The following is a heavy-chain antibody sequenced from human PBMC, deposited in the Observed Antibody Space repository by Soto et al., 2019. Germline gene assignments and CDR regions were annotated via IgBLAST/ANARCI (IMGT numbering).Heavy chain of an antibody. Sequence: QVQLVQSGAEVKKPGASVKVSCKASGYTFTGYYMHWVRQAPGQGLEWMGWINPNSGGTNYAQKFQGWVTMTRDTSISTAYMELSRLRSDYTAVYYCARDYKEGDGFGELGYWGQGTLVTVSS. CDR1: GYTFTGYY. J-gene: IGHJ4*02. CDR3: ARDYKEGDGFGELGY. V-gene: IGHV1-2*04. CDR2: INPNSGGT. D-gene: IGHD3-10*01.